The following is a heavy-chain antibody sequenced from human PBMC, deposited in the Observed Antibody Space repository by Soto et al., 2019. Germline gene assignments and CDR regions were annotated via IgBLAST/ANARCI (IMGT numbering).Heavy chain of an antibody. J-gene: IGHJ4*02. D-gene: IGHD6-13*01. V-gene: IGHV1-2*02. CDR3: ARVGSSSGSGDCCFYY. CDR1: GYTFTGYY. CDR2: INPNSGGT. Sequence: ASVKVSCKASGYTFTGYYMHWVRQAPGQGLEWMGWINPNSGGTNYVQKFQGRVTMTRDTSISTAYMELSRLRSDDTAVYYCARVGSSSGSGDCCFYYWGRGNLITVSS.